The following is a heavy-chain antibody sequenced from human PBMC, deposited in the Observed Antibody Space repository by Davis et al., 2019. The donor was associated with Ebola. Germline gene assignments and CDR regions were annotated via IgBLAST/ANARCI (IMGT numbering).Heavy chain of an antibody. Sequence: SVKVSCKASGGTFSSYAISWVRQAPGQGLEWMGGIIPIFGTANYAQKFQGRVTITADESTSTAYMELSSLRSEDTAVYYCARNLEPTAMVPNFDYWGQGTLVTVSS. D-gene: IGHD5-18*01. CDR2: IIPIFGTA. CDR1: GGTFSSYA. V-gene: IGHV1-69*13. CDR3: ARNLEPTAMVPNFDY. J-gene: IGHJ4*02.